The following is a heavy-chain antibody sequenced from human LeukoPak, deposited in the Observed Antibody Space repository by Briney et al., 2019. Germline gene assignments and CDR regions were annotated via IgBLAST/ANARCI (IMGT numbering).Heavy chain of an antibody. CDR1: GFTFSSYG. CDR2: ISYDGSNK. CDR3: AETYEGIAAAGTGFIDY. D-gene: IGHD6-13*01. J-gene: IGHJ4*02. Sequence: HAGGSLRLSCAASGFTFSSYGMHWVRQAPGKGLEWVAVISYDGSNKYYADSVKGRFTISRDNSKNTLYLQMNSLRAEDTAVYYCAETYEGIAAAGTGFIDYWGQGTLVTVSS. V-gene: IGHV3-30*18.